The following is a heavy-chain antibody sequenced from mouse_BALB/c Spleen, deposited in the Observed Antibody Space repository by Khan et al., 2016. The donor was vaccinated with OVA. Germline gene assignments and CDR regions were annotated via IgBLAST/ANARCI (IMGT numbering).Heavy chain of an antibody. J-gene: IGHJ4*01. CDR3: ARLTLRLDY. CDR1: GYTFTDYG. Sequence: QVQLKESGPELVRPGVSVKTSCKGSGYTFTDYGMHWVRQSPAKSLEWIGVITTYSGDTNYNQKFKGKATMTVDKSSSTAYMELARLTSEDSAIYYCARLTLRLDYWGQGTSVTVSS. D-gene: IGHD1-1*01. CDR2: ITTYSGDT. V-gene: IGHV1S137*01.